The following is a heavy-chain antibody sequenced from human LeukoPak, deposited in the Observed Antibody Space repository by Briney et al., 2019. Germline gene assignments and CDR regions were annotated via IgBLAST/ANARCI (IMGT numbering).Heavy chain of an antibody. V-gene: IGHV1-69*06. Sequence: PVKVSCKASGYSFTTFAMNWVRQAPGQGLEWMGGIMPLFGTAKNAQKFQGRVTITADKSTSTAYMELSSLRSEDTAVYYCASGRTDIVVVPATLRNYYFDYWGQGTLVTVSS. CDR2: IMPLFGTA. CDR3: ASGRTDIVVVPATLRNYYFDY. CDR1: GYSFTTFA. J-gene: IGHJ4*02. D-gene: IGHD2-2*01.